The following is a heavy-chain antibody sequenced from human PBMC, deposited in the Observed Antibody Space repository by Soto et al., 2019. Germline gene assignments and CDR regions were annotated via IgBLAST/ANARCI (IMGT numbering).Heavy chain of an antibody. J-gene: IGHJ3*02. D-gene: IGHD3-22*01. CDR3: ARGQWLLLRGYVAFAI. CDR2: ISGSGGYP. V-gene: IGHV3-23*01. Sequence: EVQVLESGGDLVQPGGSLRLSCAASGFTFNNYAMSWVRQAPGKGLEWVSTISGSGGYPYYADSVKGRFTISRDNSKNPLYLRMNSLIAEDTAAYYCARGQWLLLRGYVAFAIWGQGTMVTVSS. CDR1: GFTFNNYA.